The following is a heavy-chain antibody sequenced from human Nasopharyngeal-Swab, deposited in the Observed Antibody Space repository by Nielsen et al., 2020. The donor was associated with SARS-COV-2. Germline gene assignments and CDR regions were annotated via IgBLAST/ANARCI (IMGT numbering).Heavy chain of an antibody. J-gene: IGHJ4*02. Sequence: SETLSLTCTVSGGSISSSSYYWVWIRQPPGKGPEWIGEINNSGRTHYNPSLKSRVTISLDTSQKQFSLKLTSVTAADTAVYYCAEKGYISSLYVYWGPGTLVTVSS. CDR3: AEKGYISSLYVY. D-gene: IGHD6-13*01. V-gene: IGHV4-39*01. CDR1: GGSISSSSYY. CDR2: INNSGRT.